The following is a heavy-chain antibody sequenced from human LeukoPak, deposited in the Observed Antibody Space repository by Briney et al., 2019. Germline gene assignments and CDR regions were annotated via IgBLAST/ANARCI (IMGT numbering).Heavy chain of an antibody. CDR3: ARDLIVRYCSGGSCYSAVEYYFDY. D-gene: IGHD2-15*01. CDR2: INPSGGST. Sequence: ASVKVSCKASGYTFTSYYMHWVRQAPGQGLEWMGIINPSGGSTSYAQKFQGRVTMTRDMSTSTVYMELSSLRSEDTAVYYCARDLIVRYCSGGSCYSAVEYYFDYWGQGTLVTVSP. V-gene: IGHV1-46*01. CDR1: GYTFTSYY. J-gene: IGHJ4*02.